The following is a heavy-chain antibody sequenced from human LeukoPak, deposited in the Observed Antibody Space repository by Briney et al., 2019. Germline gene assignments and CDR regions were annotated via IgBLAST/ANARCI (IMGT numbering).Heavy chain of an antibody. CDR1: GGSINFYY. CDR3: TRGIADPYSFDY. CDR2: IYSTGST. J-gene: IGHJ4*02. Sequence: SETLSLTRPVSGGSINFYYWSWIRQPAGKGLESIGRIYSTGSTNYSPFLNSRVTMSVDKSKNQFSLNLSSVTAADTAVYYCTRGIADPYSFDYWGQGTLVTVSS. D-gene: IGHD6-13*01. V-gene: IGHV4-4*07.